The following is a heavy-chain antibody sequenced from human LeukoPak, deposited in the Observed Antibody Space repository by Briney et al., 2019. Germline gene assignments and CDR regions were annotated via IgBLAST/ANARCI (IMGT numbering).Heavy chain of an antibody. D-gene: IGHD6-19*01. Sequence: RPSETLSLTCTVSGGSISSYYWSWIRQPPGKGLEWIGYIYYSGSTNYNPSLKSRVTISVDTSKNQFSLKLSSVTAADTAVYYCAREGASGWTCMDVWGQGTTVTVSS. J-gene: IGHJ6*02. CDR3: AREGASGWTCMDV. CDR2: IYYSGST. CDR1: GGSISSYY. V-gene: IGHV4-59*12.